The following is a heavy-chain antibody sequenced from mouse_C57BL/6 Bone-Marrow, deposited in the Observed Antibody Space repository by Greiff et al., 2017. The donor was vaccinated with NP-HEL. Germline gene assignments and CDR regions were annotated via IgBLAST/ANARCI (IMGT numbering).Heavy chain of an antibody. CDR1: GYTFTSYG. CDR3: ARCPGGAMDY. V-gene: IGHV1-81*01. D-gene: IGHD4-1*01. CDR2: IYPRSGNT. Sequence: QVQLQQSGAELARPGASVKLSCKASGYTFTSYGISWVKQRTGQGLEWIGEIYPRSGNTYYNEKFKGQATLTADKSSSTAYMELRSLTSEESSVYFCARCPGGAMDYWGQGTSVPVSS. J-gene: IGHJ4*01.